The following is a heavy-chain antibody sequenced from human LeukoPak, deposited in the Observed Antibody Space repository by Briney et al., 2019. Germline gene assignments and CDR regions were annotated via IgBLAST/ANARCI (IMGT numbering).Heavy chain of an antibody. CDR1: GYTFTEYY. J-gene: IGHJ4*02. D-gene: IGHD3-9*01. Sequence: ASVKVSCKASGYTFTEYYIHWVRQAPGQGPVWMGWINPNSGDTNYALKFQGRVTMTRDTSISAAYMEVSSLRSDDTAVYYCARGYYDTLTGYWPWVCWGQGTLVTVSS. V-gene: IGHV1-2*02. CDR2: INPNSGDT. CDR3: ARGYYDTLTGYWPWVC.